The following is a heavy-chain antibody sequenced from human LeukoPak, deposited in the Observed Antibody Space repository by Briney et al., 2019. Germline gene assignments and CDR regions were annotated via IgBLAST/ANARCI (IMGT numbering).Heavy chain of an antibody. Sequence: SETLSLTCTVSGGSISSGGYYWSWIRQHPGKGLEWIGYIYYSGSTYYNPSLKSRVTISVDTSKNQFSLKLSSVTAADTAVYYCAREVCGSGSTFDPWGQGTLVTVSS. CDR2: IYYSGST. D-gene: IGHD3-10*01. CDR1: GGSISSGGYY. CDR3: AREVCGSGSTFDP. J-gene: IGHJ5*02. V-gene: IGHV4-31*03.